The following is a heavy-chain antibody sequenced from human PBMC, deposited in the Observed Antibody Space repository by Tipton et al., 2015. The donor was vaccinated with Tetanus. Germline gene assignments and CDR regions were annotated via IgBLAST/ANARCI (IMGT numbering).Heavy chain of an antibody. CDR1: GYSFTSYW. Sequence: QLVQSGAEVKKPGESLKVSCKGSGYSFTSYWIGWVRQMHGKGLEWMGIIYPGDSDTRYSPSFQGQVTISADKSISTAYLQRSSLKASDTAMYYCARIAVADGYYYYYYGMDVWGQGTTVTVSS. CDR3: ARIAVADGYYYYYYGMDV. CDR2: IYPGDSDT. V-gene: IGHV5-51*01. J-gene: IGHJ6*02. D-gene: IGHD6-19*01.